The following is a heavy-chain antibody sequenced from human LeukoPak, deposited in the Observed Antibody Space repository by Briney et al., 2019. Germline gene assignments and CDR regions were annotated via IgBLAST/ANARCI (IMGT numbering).Heavy chain of an antibody. CDR3: AKDVPYYDFWSGYYTRWFDP. CDR1: GFTFSSYA. CDR2: ISSSGGST. D-gene: IGHD3-3*01. V-gene: IGHV3-23*01. J-gene: IGHJ5*02. Sequence: GGSLRLSCAASGFTFSSYAMSWVRQAPGKGLEWVSAISSSGGSTYYADSVKGRFTISRDNSKNTLYLQMNSLRAEDTAVYYCAKDVPYYDFWSGYYTRWFDPWGQGTLVTVSS.